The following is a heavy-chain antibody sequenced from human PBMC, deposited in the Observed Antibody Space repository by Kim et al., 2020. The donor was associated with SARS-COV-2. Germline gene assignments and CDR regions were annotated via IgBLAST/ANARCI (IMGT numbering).Heavy chain of an antibody. J-gene: IGHJ6*03. CDR2: IKAANGDT. Sequence: ASVKVSCKTSGYTFTNYAIHWVRQAPGERLEWMGWIKAANGDTLYSQKFQGRVTITRDTPASTVYMELSSLRSEDTAVYFCASDRRPDYFYTDVWGKGTT. V-gene: IGHV1-3*01. CDR1: GYTFTNYA. D-gene: IGHD6-6*01. CDR3: ASDRRPDYFYTDV.